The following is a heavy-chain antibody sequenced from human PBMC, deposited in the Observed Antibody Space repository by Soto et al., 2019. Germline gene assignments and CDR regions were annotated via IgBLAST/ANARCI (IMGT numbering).Heavy chain of an antibody. CDR1: GFTFSSYA. J-gene: IGHJ6*03. D-gene: IGHD3-3*01. V-gene: IGHV3-23*01. CDR3: AKGDYDFWSGYYHHPYYYYMDV. Sequence: PGGSLRLSCAASGFTFSSYAMSWVRQAPGKGLEWVSAISGSGGSTYYADSVKGRFTISRDNSKNTLYLQMNSLRAEDTAVYYCAKGDYDFWSGYYHHPYYYYMDVWGEGTTVTVSS. CDR2: ISGSGGST.